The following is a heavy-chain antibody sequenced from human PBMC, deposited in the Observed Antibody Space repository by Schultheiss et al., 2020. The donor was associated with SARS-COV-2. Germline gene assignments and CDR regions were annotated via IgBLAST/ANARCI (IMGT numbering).Heavy chain of an antibody. V-gene: IGHV3-53*04. CDR2: IYSGGST. Sequence: GGSLRLSCAASGFTVSSNYMSWVRQAPGKGLEWVSVIYSGGSTYYADSVKGRFTISRHNSKNTLYLQMNSLRAEDTAVYYCARGAKYGSGRFDPWGQGTLVTVSS. CDR1: GFTVSSNY. D-gene: IGHD3-10*01. J-gene: IGHJ5*02. CDR3: ARGAKYGSGRFDP.